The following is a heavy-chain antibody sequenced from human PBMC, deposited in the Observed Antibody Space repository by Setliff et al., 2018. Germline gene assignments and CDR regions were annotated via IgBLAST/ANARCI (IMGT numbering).Heavy chain of an antibody. V-gene: IGHV4-39*01. J-gene: IGHJ4*03. Sequence: SETLSLTCTVSGASLNSGTYYWGWIRQPPGKGLEWIGRIYYRGDTYYNPSLKGRLTISVDTAQNQFSLRLTSVTAADTAVYYCARTGTYRYFDYWVPETLLVTVSS. D-gene: IGHD1-1*01. CDR1: GASLNSGTYY. CDR3: ARTGTYRYFDY. CDR2: IYYRGDT.